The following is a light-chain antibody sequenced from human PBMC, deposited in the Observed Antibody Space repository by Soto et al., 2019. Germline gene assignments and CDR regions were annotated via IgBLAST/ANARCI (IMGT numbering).Light chain of an antibody. Sequence: QSVLTQPASVSGSPGQSITISCTGTSSDVGSYNLVSWYQQHPGKAPKLIIYDVSSRPSGVSNRFSGSKSGNTASLTISGLQAEDEADYYCSSHTSSSTPYVFGTGTTLTVL. CDR3: SSHTSSSTPYV. CDR1: SSDVGSYNL. V-gene: IGLV2-14*02. J-gene: IGLJ1*01. CDR2: DVS.